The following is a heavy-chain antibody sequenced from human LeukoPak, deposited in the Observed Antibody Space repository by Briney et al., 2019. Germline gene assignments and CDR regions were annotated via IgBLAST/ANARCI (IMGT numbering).Heavy chain of an antibody. CDR1: GFTFSTYS. CDR3: ARAPNYYDTSGCDY. V-gene: IGHV3-48*01. CDR2: ISSSSSTI. D-gene: IGHD3-22*01. Sequence: GGSLRLSCAASGFTFSTYSMNWVRQAPGKGPEWVSYISSSSSTILYADSVKGRFTISRDNVQNSLFLQMNSLRAEDTAVYYCARAPNYYDTSGCDYWGQGTLVTGSS. J-gene: IGHJ4*02.